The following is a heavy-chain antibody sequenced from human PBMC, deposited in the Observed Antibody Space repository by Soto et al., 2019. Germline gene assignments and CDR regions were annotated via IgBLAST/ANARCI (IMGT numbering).Heavy chain of an antibody. CDR1: GDSISSGSYY. CDR2: IYYSGTT. Sequence: SETLSLTCTVSGDSISSGSYYWGWIRQPPGKGLEWIGTIYYSGTTSYNPSLKSRVTMSVDTSKIHFSLKLSSVTAADTAVYYCARGGIAAAAPPDYWGQGTLVTVSS. J-gene: IGHJ4*02. V-gene: IGHV4-39*02. D-gene: IGHD6-13*01. CDR3: ARGGIAAAAPPDY.